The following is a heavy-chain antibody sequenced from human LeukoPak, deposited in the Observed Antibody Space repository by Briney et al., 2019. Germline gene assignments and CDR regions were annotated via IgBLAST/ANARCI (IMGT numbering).Heavy chain of an antibody. CDR2: IGTAGDT. CDR3: ARDGSYYGMDV. D-gene: IGHD1-26*01. CDR1: GFTFSSYD. V-gene: IGHV3-13*01. J-gene: IGHJ6*02. Sequence: GGSLRLSCAASGFTFSSYDMHWVRQATGKGLEWVSAIGTAGDTYYPGSVKGRFTISRENAKNSLYLQMNSLRAGGTAVYYCARDGSYYGMDVWGQGTTVTVSS.